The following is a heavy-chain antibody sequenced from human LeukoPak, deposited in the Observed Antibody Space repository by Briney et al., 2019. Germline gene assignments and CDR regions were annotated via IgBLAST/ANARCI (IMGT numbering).Heavy chain of an antibody. V-gene: IGHV3-48*03. CDR1: GFTFSSYE. CDR2: ISNSCSTI. D-gene: IGHD2-15*01. J-gene: IGHJ4*02. Sequence: GGSLRLSCAASGFTFSSYEMNSVRQAPGKGLEWVSYISNSCSTIYYADSVKGRFTVSRDNAKNSLYLQMNSLRAEDTAVYYCARVVEDCSGGSCYSDYWGQGTLVTVSS. CDR3: ARVVEDCSGGSCYSDY.